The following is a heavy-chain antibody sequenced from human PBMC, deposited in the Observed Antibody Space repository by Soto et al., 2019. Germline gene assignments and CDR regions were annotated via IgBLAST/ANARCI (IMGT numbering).Heavy chain of an antibody. CDR3: ARVQLERRRPYYYYGMDV. D-gene: IGHD1-1*01. V-gene: IGHV1-69*13. Sequence: ASVKISCKASGGTFSSYAISWVRQAPGQGLEWMGGIIPIFGTANYAQKFQGRVTITADESTSTAYMGLSSVRSEDTAVYYCARVQLERRRPYYYYGMDVWGQGTTVTVSS. CDR2: IIPIFGTA. CDR1: GGTFSSYA. J-gene: IGHJ6*02.